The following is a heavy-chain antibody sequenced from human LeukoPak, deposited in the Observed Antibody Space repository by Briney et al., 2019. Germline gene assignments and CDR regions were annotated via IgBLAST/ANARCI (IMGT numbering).Heavy chain of an antibody. V-gene: IGHV3-53*04. CDR2: IYSGGST. J-gene: IGHJ3*02. CDR1: GFTVSGNF. D-gene: IGHD2-21*02. Sequence: QPGGSLRLSCAASGFTVSGNFMNWVRQAPGKGLEWVSVIYSGGSTDYADSVKGRFTISRHNSKNTLYLQMNSLRAEDTAVYYCASARVIGIVVVTDAFDIWGQGTMVTVSS. CDR3: ASARVIGIVVVTDAFDI.